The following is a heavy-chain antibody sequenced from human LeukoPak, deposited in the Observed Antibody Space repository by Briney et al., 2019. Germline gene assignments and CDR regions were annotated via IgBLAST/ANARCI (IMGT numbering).Heavy chain of an antibody. CDR1: GFTFSSYA. J-gene: IGHJ4*02. CDR2: ISYDGSNN. CDR3: ARDSRGIGFFDY. D-gene: IGHD6-19*01. V-gene: IGHV3-30*04. Sequence: GRSLRLSCAASGFTFSSYAVHWVRQAPGKGLEWVALISYDGSNNYYADSVKGRFTISRDNSKNTLYLQMSSLRAEDTGVYYCARDSRGIGFFDYWGQGTLVTVSS.